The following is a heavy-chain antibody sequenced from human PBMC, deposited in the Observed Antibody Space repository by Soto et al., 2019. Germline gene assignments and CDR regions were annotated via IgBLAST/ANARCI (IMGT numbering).Heavy chain of an antibody. CDR1: GLTFSDSW. CDR3: VRGGSNYAS. CDR2: IKPDESEK. V-gene: IGHV3-7*01. Sequence: EVQLVESGGGLVQPGGSLRLSCTDSGLTFSDSWMTWVRQAPGKGLEWVARIKPDESEKKYADSVKGRFSISRDNAKNAMYLQMDSLRGEDTAVYYCVRGGSNYASWGQGTLVTVSS. J-gene: IGHJ5*02. D-gene: IGHD4-4*01.